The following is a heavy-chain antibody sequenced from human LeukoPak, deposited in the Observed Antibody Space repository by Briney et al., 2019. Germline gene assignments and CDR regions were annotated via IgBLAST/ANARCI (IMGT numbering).Heavy chain of an antibody. D-gene: IGHD2-2*01. J-gene: IGHJ4*02. CDR3: AREVAAAAMDF. CDR1: GGSISNYY. CDR2: IFHSGYT. Sequence: SETLSLTCTVSGGSISNYYWTWIRQPPGKGLEWIGYIFHSGYTNYNPSLKSRVSISLDTSKSQFSLRLSSVTAADTAVYYCAREVAAAAMDFWGQGTLVTVSS. V-gene: IGHV4-59*01.